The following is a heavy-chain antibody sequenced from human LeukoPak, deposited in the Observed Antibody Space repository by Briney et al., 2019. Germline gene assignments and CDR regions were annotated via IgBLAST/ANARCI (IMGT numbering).Heavy chain of an antibody. V-gene: IGHV3-21*01. D-gene: IGHD6-13*01. CDR3: ARDRGWQQLVLSHFDY. CDR2: ISSSSTYI. J-gene: IGHJ4*02. Sequence: GGSLRLSCAASGFTFSSYWMNWVRQAPGKGLEWVSSISSSSTYIYYADSVKGRFTISRDNAKNSLSLQMNSLRAEDTAVYYCARDRGWQQLVLSHFDYWGQGTLVTVSS. CDR1: GFTFSSYW.